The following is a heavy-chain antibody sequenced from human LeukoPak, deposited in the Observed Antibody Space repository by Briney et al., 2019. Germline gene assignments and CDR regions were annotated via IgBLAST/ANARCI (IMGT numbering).Heavy chain of an antibody. D-gene: IGHD6-25*01. CDR1: GHSIDSGYH. Sequence: SETLSLTCTVSGHSIDSGYHWGWIRQPPGKGLEWIGSIYWSGNSYFNPSLKSRLTISVDTSKNQFSLRLSSVTAADTAIYYCARCPHDSRSGYDVYSYMDVWGKGTTVTVSS. V-gene: IGHV4-38-2*02. J-gene: IGHJ6*04. CDR2: IYWSGNS. CDR3: ARCPHDSRSGYDVYSYMDV.